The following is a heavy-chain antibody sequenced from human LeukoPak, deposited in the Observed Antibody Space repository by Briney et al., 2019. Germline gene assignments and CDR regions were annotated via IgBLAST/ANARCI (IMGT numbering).Heavy chain of an antibody. CDR3: AKLSYYGSGSYRRAAMDV. CDR2: ISYDGSNK. J-gene: IGHJ6*02. CDR1: GFTFSSYG. D-gene: IGHD3-10*01. V-gene: IGHV3-30*18. Sequence: TGGSLRLSCAASGFTFSSYGMHWVRQAPGKGLEWVAVISYDGSNKYYADSVKGRFTISRDNSKNTLYLQMNSLRAEDTAVYYCAKLSYYGSGSYRRAAMDVWGQGTTVTVSS.